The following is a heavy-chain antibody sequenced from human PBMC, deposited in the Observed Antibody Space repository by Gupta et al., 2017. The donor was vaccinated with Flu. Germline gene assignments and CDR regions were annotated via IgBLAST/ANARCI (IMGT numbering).Heavy chain of an antibody. CDR2: IYTSGST. J-gene: IGHJ4*02. V-gene: IGHV4-61*02. D-gene: IGHD2-15*01. Sequence: QVQLQESGPGLVKPSQTLSLTCTVSGGSISSGSYYWSWIRQPAGKGLEWIGRIYTSGSTNYNPSLKSRVTISVDTSKNQFSLKLSSVTAADTAVYYCARSPSSEGGFDYWGQGTLVTVSS. CDR3: ARSPSSEGGFDY. CDR1: GGSISSGSYY.